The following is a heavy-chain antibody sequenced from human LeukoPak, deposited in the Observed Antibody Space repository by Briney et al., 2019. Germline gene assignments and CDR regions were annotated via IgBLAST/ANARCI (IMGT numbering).Heavy chain of an antibody. J-gene: IGHJ2*01. CDR1: GGSITSNYY. CDR3: ARVDLGWYFNL. Sequence: SETLSLTCTVSGGSITSNYYWGWIRQPPGKGLEWIGAIYYDGSTYYNPSLKSRVTMSIDTSKNQSSLKVNSVTAADTALYYCARVDLGWYFNLWGRGTLVTVSS. CDR2: IYYDGST. D-gene: IGHD7-27*01. V-gene: IGHV4-39*07.